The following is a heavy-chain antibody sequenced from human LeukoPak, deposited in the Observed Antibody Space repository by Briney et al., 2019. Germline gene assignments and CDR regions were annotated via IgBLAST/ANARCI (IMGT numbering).Heavy chain of an antibody. CDR3: AKDEFVASAFTGAFDI. V-gene: IGHV3-9*03. CDR2: FSWNTGGI. Sequence: GGSLRLSCAASGFTFDNYAMHWVRQAPGKGLEWVSGFSWNTGGIGYADSVKGRFTISRDNAKNSLYLQMNSLRAEDMALYYCAKDEFVASAFTGAFDIWGQGTMVTVSS. J-gene: IGHJ3*02. CDR1: GFTFDNYA. D-gene: IGHD2-8*02.